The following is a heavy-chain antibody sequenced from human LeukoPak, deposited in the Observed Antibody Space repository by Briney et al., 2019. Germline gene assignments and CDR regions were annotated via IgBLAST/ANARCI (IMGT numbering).Heavy chain of an antibody. Sequence: GESLKISCQGSGYTFTSYWIAWVRQLPGKGLEWMGIIYPGDSDTRYSPSFQGQVAISGDKSISSAYLQWSSLKASDTAMYYCARVITMIRGVPDRFDPWGQGTLVTVSS. J-gene: IGHJ5*02. CDR1: GYTFTSYW. CDR2: IYPGDSDT. D-gene: IGHD3-10*01. CDR3: ARVITMIRGVPDRFDP. V-gene: IGHV5-51*01.